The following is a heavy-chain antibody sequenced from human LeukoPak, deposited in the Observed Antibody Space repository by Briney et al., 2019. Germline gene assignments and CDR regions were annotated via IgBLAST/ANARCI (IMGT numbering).Heavy chain of an antibody. D-gene: IGHD3-22*01. V-gene: IGHV3-21*01. Sequence: GGSLRLSCAASGFTFSSYSMNWVRQAPGKGLEWVSSISSSSSYIYYADSVKGRFTISRDNAKNSLYLQMNSLRAEDTAVYYCARVGSYYDSSGLSGDAFDIWGQGTMVTVSS. CDR2: ISSSSSYI. J-gene: IGHJ3*02. CDR3: ARVGSYYDSSGLSGDAFDI. CDR1: GFTFSSYS.